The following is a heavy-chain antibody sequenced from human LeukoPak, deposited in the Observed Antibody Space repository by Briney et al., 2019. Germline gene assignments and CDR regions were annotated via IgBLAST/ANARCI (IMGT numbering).Heavy chain of an antibody. CDR1: GYMFTAYY. CDR3: ARLAARRFVFDY. Sequence: GASVKVSCGASGYMFTAYYMHWVRQAPGQGLEWMGWINPSSDDTNYAQKFQGRVTMTRDTSISTAYMELSRLRSDDTAVYYCARLAARRFVFDYWGQGTLVTVSS. J-gene: IGHJ4*02. V-gene: IGHV1-2*02. CDR2: INPSSDDT. D-gene: IGHD6-6*01.